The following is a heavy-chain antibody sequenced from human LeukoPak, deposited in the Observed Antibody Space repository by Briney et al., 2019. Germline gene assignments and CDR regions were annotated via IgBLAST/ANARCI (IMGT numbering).Heavy chain of an antibody. Sequence: SETLSLTCTVSGDSISSGDYYWSWIRQPAGKGLEWIGRISSSGSTNYNPSLKSRVTISVDTSKNQFSLKLSSVTAADTAVYYCARSRYSSSWLYFDYWGQGTLVTVSS. J-gene: IGHJ4*02. CDR2: ISSSGST. D-gene: IGHD6-13*01. CDR3: ARSRYSSSWLYFDY. V-gene: IGHV4-61*02. CDR1: GDSISSGDYY.